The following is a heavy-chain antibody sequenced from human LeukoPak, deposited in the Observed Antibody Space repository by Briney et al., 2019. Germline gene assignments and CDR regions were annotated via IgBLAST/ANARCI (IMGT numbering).Heavy chain of an antibody. CDR1: VGSFSGYS. CDR2: INPSGST. Sequence: SETLSLTCAFYVGSFSGYSWSWIRQPPGTGLEWVGEINPSGSTNYNPSLKSRVTISVDTSKNQFSLKLSSVTAADTAVYYCARTPYYYGSGSIWAPNWFDPWGQGTLVTVSS. J-gene: IGHJ5*02. CDR3: ARTPYYYGSGSIWAPNWFDP. V-gene: IGHV4-34*01. D-gene: IGHD3-10*01.